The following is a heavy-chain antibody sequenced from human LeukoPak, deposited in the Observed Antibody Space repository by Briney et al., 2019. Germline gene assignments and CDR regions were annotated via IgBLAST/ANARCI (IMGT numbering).Heavy chain of an antibody. CDR3: ARGPRVFRVVIAPYWYFDF. V-gene: IGHV1-8*01. Sequence: GASVKVSCKASGYTFSSYDINWVRQAAGQGLEWMGWMNPNSGNAGYAQKFQGRISITRNTSTNKAYMELSGLRSEDTAVYYCARGPRVFRVVIAPYWYFDFWGRGTLVTVSS. CDR1: GYTFSSYD. D-gene: IGHD3-3*01. CDR2: MNPNSGNA. J-gene: IGHJ2*01.